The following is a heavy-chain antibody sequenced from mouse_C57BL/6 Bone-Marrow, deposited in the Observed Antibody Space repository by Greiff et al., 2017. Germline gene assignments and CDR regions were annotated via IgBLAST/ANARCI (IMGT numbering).Heavy chain of an antibody. CDR2: IYPRSGNT. CDR1: GYTFTSYG. Sequence: QVQLQQSGAELARPGASVKLSCKASGYTFTSYGISWVKQRTGQGLEWIGEIYPRSGNTYYNEKFKGKATLTADKSSSTAYMELRSLTSEDSAVYFCARDLLLRSVATGFAYWGQGTLVTVSA. D-gene: IGHD1-1*01. J-gene: IGHJ3*01. CDR3: ARDLLLRSVATGFAY. V-gene: IGHV1-81*01.